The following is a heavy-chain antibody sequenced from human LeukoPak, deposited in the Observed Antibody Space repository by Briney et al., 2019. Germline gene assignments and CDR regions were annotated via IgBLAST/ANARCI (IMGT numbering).Heavy chain of an antibody. CDR2: LNPSGGST. J-gene: IGHJ6*02. Sequence: ASVKVSCKASGYTVTSYYMHWVRQAPGQGLEWMGILNPSGGSTSYEQKFQGRATLTRATSTSTVYMELSSLRSEDTAVSYCARVYNYGMDVWGQGTTVIVSS. V-gene: IGHV1-46*01. CDR3: ARVYNYGMDV. CDR1: GYTVTSYY.